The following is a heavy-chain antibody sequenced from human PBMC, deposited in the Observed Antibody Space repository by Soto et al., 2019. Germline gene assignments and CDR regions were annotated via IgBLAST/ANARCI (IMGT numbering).Heavy chain of an antibody. CDR2: INPSGGST. D-gene: IGHD6-13*01. J-gene: IGHJ6*02. CDR3: ARDLAIAAAVLRSYYYYYDMDV. CDR1: GCTFTSYY. V-gene: IGHV1-46*01. Sequence: ASVKVSCKASGCTFTSYYMHWVRQAPGQGLEWTGIINPSGGSTSYAQKFQGRVTMTRDTSTSTVYMELSSLRSEDTAVYYCARDLAIAAAVLRSYYYYYDMDVWG.